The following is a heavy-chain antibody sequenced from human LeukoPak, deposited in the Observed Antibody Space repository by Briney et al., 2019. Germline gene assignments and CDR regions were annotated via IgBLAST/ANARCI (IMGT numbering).Heavy chain of an antibody. CDR1: GFTFRTFS. V-gene: IGHV3-21*01. CDR2: ISTASSYI. CDR3: ARRDYYFYSMDV. Sequence: GGSLRLSCAASGFTFRTFSTNWVRQAPGKGLEWVASISTASSYIEYADSVKGRFTVSRDNAKNSLYLQMNSLRADDSAIYYCARRDYYFYSMDVWGKGTTVTVSS. J-gene: IGHJ6*03.